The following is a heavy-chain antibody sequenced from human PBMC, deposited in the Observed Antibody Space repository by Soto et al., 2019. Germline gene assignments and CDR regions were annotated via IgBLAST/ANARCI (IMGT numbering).Heavy chain of an antibody. J-gene: IGHJ6*02. CDR1: GYTFTSYG. CDR2: ISAYNGNT. Sequence: ASVKVSCKASGYTFTSYGISWVRQAPGQGLEWMGWISAYNGNTNYAQKLQGRVTMTTDTSTSTAYMELRSLRADDTAVYYCARDPGIAAAAPATASYGMDVWGQGTTVTVSS. CDR3: ARDPGIAAAAPATASYGMDV. V-gene: IGHV1-18*01. D-gene: IGHD6-13*01.